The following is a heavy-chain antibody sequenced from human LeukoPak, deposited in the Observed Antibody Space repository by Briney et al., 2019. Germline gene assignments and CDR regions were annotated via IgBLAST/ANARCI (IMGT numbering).Heavy chain of an antibody. D-gene: IGHD5-18*01. J-gene: IGHJ6*03. V-gene: IGHV1-69*13. CDR1: GGTFSSYA. Sequence: GASVKVSCKASGGTFSSYAISWVRQAPGQGLEWMGGIIPIFGTANYAQKFQGRVTITADESTSTAYMELSSLRSEDTAVYYCARVGGSRGYSFPMDVWGKGTTVTVSS. CDR3: ARVGGSRGYSFPMDV. CDR2: IIPIFGTA.